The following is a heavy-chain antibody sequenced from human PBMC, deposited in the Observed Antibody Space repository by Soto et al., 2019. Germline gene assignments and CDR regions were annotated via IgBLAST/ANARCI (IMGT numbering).Heavy chain of an antibody. CDR2: IRSKIHGGTT. D-gene: IGHD1-26*01. V-gene: IGHV3-15*07. Sequence: EVQLVESGGGLVKPGGSLRLSCAASGFTFSTPWMNWVRQAPGKGLEWVGQIRSKIHGGTTDYSAPVRGRFTISRDDSRNMRYLQMNGINTEDTAVYYCTTDSSGSLNYGGQGTLVTVSS. J-gene: IGHJ4*02. CDR3: TTDSSGSLNY. CDR1: GFTFSTPW.